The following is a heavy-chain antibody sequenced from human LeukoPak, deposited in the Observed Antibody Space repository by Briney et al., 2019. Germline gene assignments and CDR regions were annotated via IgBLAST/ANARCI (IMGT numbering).Heavy chain of an antibody. CDR3: ARELIYGSKSYYTP. V-gene: IGHV3-7*04. D-gene: IGHD3-10*01. J-gene: IGHJ5*02. CDR1: GFTFTNHW. Sequence: GGSLRLSCEASGFTFTNHWMTWVRQTPGKGLEWVASIKQDGSEKNYVDSVKGRFTISRDNAKNSLYLQMNSLRAEDSAVYYCARELIYGSKSYYTPWGQGTLVTVSS. CDR2: IKQDGSEK.